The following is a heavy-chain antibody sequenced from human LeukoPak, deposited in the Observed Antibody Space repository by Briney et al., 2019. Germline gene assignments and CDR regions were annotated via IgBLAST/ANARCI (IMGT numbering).Heavy chain of an antibody. D-gene: IGHD6-19*01. J-gene: IGHJ6*03. CDR1: GGSISSSSYY. CDR3: ARVGYSSGWTHRIYYYYIDV. V-gene: IGHV4-61*01. CDR2: IYYSGST. Sequence: SETLSLTCTVSGGSISSSSYYWSWIRQPPGKGLEWIGYIYYSGSTNYNPSLKSRVTISVDTSKNQFSLKLSSVTAADTAVYYCARVGYSSGWTHRIYYYYIDVWGKGTTVTISS.